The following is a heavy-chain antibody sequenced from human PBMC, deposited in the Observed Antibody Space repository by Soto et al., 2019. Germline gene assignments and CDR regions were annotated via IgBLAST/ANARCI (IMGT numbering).Heavy chain of an antibody. J-gene: IGHJ4*02. CDR1: GGPLTHYS. D-gene: IGHD1-7*01. CDR2: VNGDGSST. CDR3: ARAGDWNYVYDF. V-gene: IGHV3-74*01. Sequence: WGSLILSCPSFGGPLTHYSIHWVRKAPGKGLVGVSRVNGDGSSTNYADSVKGRFTISRDNARNTVYLQMNSLRAEDTAVYYCARAGDWNYVYDFWGQGTLVTVSS.